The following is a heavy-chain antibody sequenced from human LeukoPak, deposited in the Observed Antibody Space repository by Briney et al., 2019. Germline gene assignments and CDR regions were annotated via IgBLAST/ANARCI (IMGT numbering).Heavy chain of an antibody. CDR3: AKDKRYSGYDPFDY. Sequence: GGSLRLSCAASGFTFYDYAMHWVRQAPWKGLEWVSLISGDGGSTYYADSVKGRFTISRDNSKNSLYLQMNSLRTEDTALYYCAKDKRYSGYDPFDYWGQGTLVTVSS. V-gene: IGHV3-43*02. CDR1: GFTFYDYA. J-gene: IGHJ4*02. D-gene: IGHD5-12*01. CDR2: ISGDGGST.